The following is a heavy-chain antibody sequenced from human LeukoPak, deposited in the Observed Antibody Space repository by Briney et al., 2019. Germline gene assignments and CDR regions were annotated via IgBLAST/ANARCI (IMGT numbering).Heavy chain of an antibody. Sequence: GGSLRLSCAVSGFPFSIYEMTWVRQAPGKGQEWVSNIGSSGTTRYYADSVKGRFSISRDNAKNSLYLQMSSLRVEDTGIYYCALLAVASDFDYWGQGALVTVSS. CDR2: IGSSGTTR. CDR3: ALLAVASDFDY. V-gene: IGHV3-48*03. D-gene: IGHD6-19*01. CDR1: GFPFSIYE. J-gene: IGHJ4*02.